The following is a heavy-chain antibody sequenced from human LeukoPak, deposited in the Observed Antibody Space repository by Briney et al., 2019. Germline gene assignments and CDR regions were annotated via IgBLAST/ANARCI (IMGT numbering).Heavy chain of an antibody. J-gene: IGHJ4*02. CDR3: ARTPTYYYDSSGLFDY. Sequence: KPSETLSLTCTVSGGSISSYYWSWIRQPAGKGLEWIGRIYTSGSTNYNPSLKSRVTMSVDTSKNQFSLKLSSVTAADTAVYYCARTPTYYYDSSGLFDYWGQGTLVTVSS. CDR2: IYTSGST. D-gene: IGHD3-22*01. V-gene: IGHV4-4*07. CDR1: GGSISSYY.